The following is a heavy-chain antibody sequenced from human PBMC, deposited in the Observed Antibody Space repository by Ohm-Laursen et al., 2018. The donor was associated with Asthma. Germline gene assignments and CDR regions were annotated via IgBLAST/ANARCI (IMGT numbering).Heavy chain of an antibody. J-gene: IGHJ4*02. Sequence: SVKVSCKASGGTFSSYAISWVRQAPGQGLEWMGGIIPIFGIANYAQKFQGRVTMTRDTSTSTVYMELSSLRSEDTAVYYCARVGRDGYNLNFDYWGQGTLVTVSS. D-gene: IGHD5-24*01. CDR1: GGTFSSYA. CDR2: IIPIFGIA. CDR3: ARVGRDGYNLNFDY. V-gene: IGHV1-69*10.